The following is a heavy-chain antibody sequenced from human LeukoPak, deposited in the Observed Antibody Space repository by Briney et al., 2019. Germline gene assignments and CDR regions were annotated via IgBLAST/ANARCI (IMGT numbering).Heavy chain of an antibody. J-gene: IGHJ4*02. V-gene: IGHV3-30-3*01. D-gene: IGHD3-22*01. CDR3: TKELHPRYYDSSGSPPGY. Sequence: GRSLRLSCAASGFTFSSYAMHWVRQAPGKGLEWVAVISYDGSNKYYADSVKGRFTISRDNSKNTLYLQMNSLRAEDTAVYYCTKELHPRYYDSSGSPPGYWGQGTLVTVSS. CDR2: ISYDGSNK. CDR1: GFTFSSYA.